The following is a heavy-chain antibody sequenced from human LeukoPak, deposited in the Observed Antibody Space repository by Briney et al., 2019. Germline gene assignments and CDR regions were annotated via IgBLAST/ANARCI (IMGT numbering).Heavy chain of an antibody. J-gene: IGHJ6*03. D-gene: IGHD2-15*01. CDR1: GFIFRSYV. Sequence: GGSLRLSCAAFGFIFRSYVMSWFRQAPGKGLEWFSCTSEGGDSTYYADSVKGRFTNSRDNAKNSLYLQMTSLRAEDTAVYYCARRPYCSGGSCYHYYYYMDVWGKGTTVTISS. CDR2: TSEGGDST. V-gene: IGHV3-23*01. CDR3: ARRPYCSGGSCYHYYYYMDV.